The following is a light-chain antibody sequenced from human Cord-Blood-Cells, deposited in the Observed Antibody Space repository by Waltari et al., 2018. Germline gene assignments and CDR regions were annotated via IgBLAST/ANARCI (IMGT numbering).Light chain of an antibody. V-gene: IGLV2-14*01. Sequence: QSALTQPASVSGSPGQSITISCTGTSSDVGGYNYVSWYQQHPGKAPKLMIYEVSNRASGVSNRFSGAKSGNTASLTISGLHAEDEADYYCSSYTSSSTLYVVFGGGTKLTVL. CDR3: SSYTSSSTLYVV. CDR2: EVS. J-gene: IGLJ2*01. CDR1: SSDVGGYNY.